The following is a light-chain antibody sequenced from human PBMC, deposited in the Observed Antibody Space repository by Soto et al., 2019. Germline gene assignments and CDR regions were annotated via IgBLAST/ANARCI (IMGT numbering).Light chain of an antibody. Sequence: EVVLTQSPGTLSLSPGERATLSCRASPSVGSTYLAWYQQKPGQAPRLLISGASSRATGIPDRFSGSGSGTDFTLTISRLEPEDFAVYYCQQYGSSPLTFGGGTKVEIK. V-gene: IGKV3-20*01. J-gene: IGKJ4*01. CDR1: PSVGSTY. CDR3: QQYGSSPLT. CDR2: GAS.